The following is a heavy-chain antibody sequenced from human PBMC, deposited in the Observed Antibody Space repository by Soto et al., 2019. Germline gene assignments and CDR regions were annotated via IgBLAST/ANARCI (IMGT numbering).Heavy chain of an antibody. CDR2: IYYSGST. CDR1: GGSISSYY. CDR3: ARGVGLLWFGELFSWFDP. D-gene: IGHD3-10*01. Sequence: SETLSLTCTVSGGSISSYYWSWIRQPPGKGLEWIGYIYYSGSTNYNPSLKSRVTISVDTSKNQFSLKLSSVTAADTAVYYCARGVGLLWFGELFSWFDPWGQGTLVTVS. J-gene: IGHJ5*02. V-gene: IGHV4-59*01.